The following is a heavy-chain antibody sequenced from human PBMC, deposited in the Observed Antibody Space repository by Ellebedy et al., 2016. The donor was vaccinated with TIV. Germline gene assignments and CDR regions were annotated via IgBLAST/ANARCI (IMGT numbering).Heavy chain of an antibody. J-gene: IGHJ4*02. CDR2: INQSGSA. D-gene: IGHD6-19*01. CDR3: AEGRSGWYYFDY. V-gene: IGHV4-34*01. Sequence: SETLSLTCAVYGGSFTGYYYSWIRQPPGTGLEWIGEINQSGSATYNPSLKGRVTISVDMSKNQFSLRLTSVTAADTAVYYCAEGRSGWYYFDYWGQGTLVTVSS. CDR1: GGSFTGYY.